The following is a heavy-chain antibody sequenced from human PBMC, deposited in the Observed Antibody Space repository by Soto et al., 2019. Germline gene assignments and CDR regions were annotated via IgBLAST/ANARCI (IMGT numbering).Heavy chain of an antibody. CDR2: INHSGST. CDR3: ARVRTYYYDSSGAENWFDP. J-gene: IGHJ5*02. Sequence: SETLSLTCAVYGGSFSGYYWSWIRQPPGKGLEWIGEINHSGSTNYNPSLKSRVTISVDTSKNQFSLKLSPVTAADTAVYYCARVRTYYYDSSGAENWFDPWGQGTLVTVSS. V-gene: IGHV4-34*01. CDR1: GGSFSGYY. D-gene: IGHD3-22*01.